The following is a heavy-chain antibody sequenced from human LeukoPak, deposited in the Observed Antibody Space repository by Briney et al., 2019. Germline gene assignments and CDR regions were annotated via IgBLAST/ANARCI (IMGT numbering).Heavy chain of an antibody. CDR2: INSDGSST. Sequence: GGSLRLSCAASGFVSSDYGMHWVRQAPGKGLVWVSRINSDGSSTSYADSVKGRFTISRDNAKNTLYLQMNSLRAEDTAVYYCARAYYYDSSGYSPFDYWGQGTLVTVSS. D-gene: IGHD3-22*01. V-gene: IGHV3-74*01. CDR1: GFVSSDYG. CDR3: ARAYYYDSSGYSPFDY. J-gene: IGHJ4*02.